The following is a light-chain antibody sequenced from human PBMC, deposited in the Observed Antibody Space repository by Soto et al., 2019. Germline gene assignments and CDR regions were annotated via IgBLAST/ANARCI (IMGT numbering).Light chain of an antibody. J-gene: IGKJ1*01. CDR3: HQRQSWART. CDR2: KAS. CDR1: HPIISW. V-gene: IGKV1-5*03. Sequence: DIPITQPPSSLSGSVADRVTVACRSRHPIISWLAWYQQKPGKAPKRLIYKASTLKSGVPSRFSARGSGTDFTLTISDVQPEEFEVYDCHQRQSWARTFGQGTKVDI.